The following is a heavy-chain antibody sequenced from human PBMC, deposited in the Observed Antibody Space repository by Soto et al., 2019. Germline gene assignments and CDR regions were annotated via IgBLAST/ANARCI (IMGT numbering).Heavy chain of an antibody. CDR3: AVIAVADDDLDI. J-gene: IGHJ3*02. CDR2: ITPLNGNT. CDR1: GDTFTYRY. D-gene: IGHD6-19*01. Sequence: GASVKVSCKASGDTFTYRYLHWVRQAPGQALEWMGWITPLNGNTDYAQKFQDRVTISRDRSMSTVYMELSSLSSEDTAMYYCAVIAVADDDLDIWGQGTMVTVSS. V-gene: IGHV1-45*01.